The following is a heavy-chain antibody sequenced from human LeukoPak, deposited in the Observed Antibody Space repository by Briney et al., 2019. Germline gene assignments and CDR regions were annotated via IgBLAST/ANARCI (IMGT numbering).Heavy chain of an antibody. D-gene: IGHD3-10*01. CDR3: ARGGGSGFLDY. V-gene: IGHV4-59*02. Sequence: SETLSLTCTVSGGSVSSYYWSWIRQPPGKGLEWIGYIYYSGSTYYNPSLKSRVTISVDTSKNQFSLKLSSVTAADTAVYYCARGGGSGFLDYWGQGTLVTVSS. J-gene: IGHJ4*02. CDR1: GGSVSSYY. CDR2: IYYSGST.